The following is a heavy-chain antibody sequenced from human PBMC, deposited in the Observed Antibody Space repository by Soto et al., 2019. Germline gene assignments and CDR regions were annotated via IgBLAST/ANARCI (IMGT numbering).Heavy chain of an antibody. Sequence: LRLSCAASGFTFRSYAMHWVRQAPGKGLEWVAVISYDGSNKYYADSVKGRFTISRDNSKNTLYLQMNSLRAEDTAVYYCARDWSSSGHYYGMDVWGQGTTVTVSS. CDR2: ISYDGSNK. J-gene: IGHJ6*02. CDR1: GFTFRSYA. D-gene: IGHD6-13*01. CDR3: ARDWSSSGHYYGMDV. V-gene: IGHV3-30-3*01.